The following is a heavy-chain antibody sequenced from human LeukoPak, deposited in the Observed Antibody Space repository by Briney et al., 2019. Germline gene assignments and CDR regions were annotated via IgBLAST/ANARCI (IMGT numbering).Heavy chain of an antibody. D-gene: IGHD5/OR15-5a*01. CDR3: TRMSKVATSYYYYYMDV. CDR1: GGSISSYY. Sequence: PSETLSLTCTVSGGSISSYYWSWIRQPAGKGLEWIGRIYSGGYNYNPSLKSRVTLSVDTSKNQLSLKLSSVTAADTAVYYCTRMSKVATSYYYYYMDVWGKGTTVTVSS. V-gene: IGHV4-4*07. J-gene: IGHJ6*03. CDR2: IYSGGY.